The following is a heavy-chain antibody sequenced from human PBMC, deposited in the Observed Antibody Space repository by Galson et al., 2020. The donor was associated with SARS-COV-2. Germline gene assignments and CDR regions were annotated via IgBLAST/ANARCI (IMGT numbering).Heavy chain of an antibody. D-gene: IGHD7-27*01. Sequence: GGSLRLSCAASGFTFSSYWMHWVRQAPGKGLVWVSRIYSEGSSTSYADSVKGRFTISGDNAKKTLYLQMNSLRAEDTAVYYCARGDMGNDYFDYWGQGTLVTVSS. CDR1: GFTFSSYW. J-gene: IGHJ4*02. CDR2: IYSEGSST. CDR3: ARGDMGNDYFDY. V-gene: IGHV3-74*01.